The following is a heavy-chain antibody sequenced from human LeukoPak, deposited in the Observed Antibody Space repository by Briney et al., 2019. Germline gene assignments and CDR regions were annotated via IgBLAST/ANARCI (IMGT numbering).Heavy chain of an antibody. Sequence: GRSLRLSCAASGFTFSSYAMHWVRQAPGKGLEWVAVVSYDGSNKYYADSVKGRFTISRDNSKNTLYLQMNSLRAEDTAVYYCARAVVAANDAFDIWGQGTMVTVSS. CDR3: ARAVVAANDAFDI. V-gene: IGHV3-30-3*01. D-gene: IGHD2-15*01. J-gene: IGHJ3*02. CDR2: VSYDGSNK. CDR1: GFTFSSYA.